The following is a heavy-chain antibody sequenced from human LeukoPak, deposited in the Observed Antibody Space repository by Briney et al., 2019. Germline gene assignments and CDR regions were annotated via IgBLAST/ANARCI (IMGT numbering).Heavy chain of an antibody. CDR3: ARHLPLRFGESAP. CDR1: GGSISSSSYY. Sequence: PSETLSLTCTVSGGSISSSSYYWGWIRQPPGKGLEWIGSIYYSGSTYYNPSLKSRVTISVDTSKNQFSLKLSSVTAADTAVYYCARHLPLRFGESAPWGQGTLVTVSS. J-gene: IGHJ5*02. CDR2: IYYSGST. V-gene: IGHV4-39*01. D-gene: IGHD3-10*01.